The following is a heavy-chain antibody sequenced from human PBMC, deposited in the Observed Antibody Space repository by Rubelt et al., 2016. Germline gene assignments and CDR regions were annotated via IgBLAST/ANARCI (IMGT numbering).Heavy chain of an antibody. CDR3: ARGRMPDGWYPYCFDY. V-gene: IGHV4-34*01. J-gene: IGHJ4*02. D-gene: IGHD6-19*01. CDR2: INHSGYT. Sequence: QVQLHQWGAGLLKPSETLSLTCAVYDGSFSGYYWNWIRQPPGEGLEWIGDINHSGYTNYNPSLGSRVTILVDTSKNPFSLHLTSVIAADTAVYYCARGRMPDGWYPYCFDYWGQGILVTVSS. CDR1: DGSFSGYY.